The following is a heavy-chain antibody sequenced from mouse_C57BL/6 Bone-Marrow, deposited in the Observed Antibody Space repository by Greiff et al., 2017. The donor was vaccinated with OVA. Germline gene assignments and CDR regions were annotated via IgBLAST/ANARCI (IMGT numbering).Heavy chain of an antibody. CDR1: GFNIKNTY. Sequence: EVKLVESVAELVRPGASVKLSCTASGFNIKNTYMHWVKQRPEQGLEWIGRIDPANGNTKYAPKFQGKATITADTSSNTAYLQLSSLTSEDTAIYYCAPYGNYVGNYFDYWGQGTTLTVSS. J-gene: IGHJ2*01. D-gene: IGHD2-1*01. CDR2: IDPANGNT. V-gene: IGHV14-3*01. CDR3: APYGNYVGNYFDY.